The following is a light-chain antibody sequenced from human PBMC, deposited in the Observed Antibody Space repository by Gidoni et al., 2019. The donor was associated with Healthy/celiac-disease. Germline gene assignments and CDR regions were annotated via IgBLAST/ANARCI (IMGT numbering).Light chain of an antibody. CDR2: SNN. J-gene: IGLJ2*01. V-gene: IGLV1-44*01. CDR1: SSNIGSNT. CDR3: AAWDDSLNGL. Sequence: QSALTQPPSASGTTGPRVTITCSGSSSNIGSNTVNWYQQLPGTAPKLLIYSNNQRPSGVPDRFSGSKSGTSASLAISGLQSEDEAYYYCAAWDDSLNGLFGGGTKLTVL.